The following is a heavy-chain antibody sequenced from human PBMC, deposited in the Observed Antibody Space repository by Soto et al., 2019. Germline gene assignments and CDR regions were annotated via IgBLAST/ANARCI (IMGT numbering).Heavy chain of an antibody. D-gene: IGHD2-2*01. V-gene: IGHV3-33*01. CDR2: IWYDGSNK. CDR3: ASRSPALDY. Sequence: QVQLVESGGGVVQPGRSLRLSCAASGFTFSRYGMHWVRQAPGKGLEWVAVIWYDGSNKYYADYVKGRFTISRDNSNNTLYRQMNSLRAEDTAVYYCASRSPALDYWGQGTLVTVSS. J-gene: IGHJ4*02. CDR1: GFTFSRYG.